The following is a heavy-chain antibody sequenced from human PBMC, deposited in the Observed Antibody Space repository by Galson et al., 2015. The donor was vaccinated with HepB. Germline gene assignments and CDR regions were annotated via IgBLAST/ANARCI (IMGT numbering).Heavy chain of an antibody. Sequence: SVKVSCKASGYTFRIYAITWVRQAPGQGLEWMGGIIPMSGTANYAQKFQGRVTITADESTNTAYMELSSLTSEDTAEYYCARLMAYTPDYWGQGTLVTVSS. V-gene: IGHV1-69*13. CDR2: IIPMSGTA. CDR3: ARLMAYTPDY. CDR1: GYTFRIYA. J-gene: IGHJ4*02. D-gene: IGHD5-24*01.